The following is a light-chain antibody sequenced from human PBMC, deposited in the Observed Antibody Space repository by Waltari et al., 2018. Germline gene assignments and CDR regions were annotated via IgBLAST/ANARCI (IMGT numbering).Light chain of an antibody. Sequence: EIVLTQSPATLSLSPGERATLSCRASQSVSSYLAWYQQKPGQAPRLLIYDASNRATGIPARLSGSGSGTDFTLTISSLEPEDFAVYYCQQRYNWPPFTFGPGTKVDIK. CDR2: DAS. V-gene: IGKV3-11*01. CDR1: QSVSSY. J-gene: IGKJ3*01. CDR3: QQRYNWPPFT.